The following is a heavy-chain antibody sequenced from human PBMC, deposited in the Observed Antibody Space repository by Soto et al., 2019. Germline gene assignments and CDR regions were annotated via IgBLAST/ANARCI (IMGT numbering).Heavy chain of an antibody. J-gene: IGHJ4*02. V-gene: IGHV3-30*18. Sequence: QVQLVESGGGVVQPGRSLRLSCAASGFTFSSYGMHWVRQAPGKGLEWVAVISYDGSNKYYADSVKGRFTISRDNSKNTLYLQMNSLRAEDTAVYYCAKDPGGGSSGYNDYWGQGTLVTVSS. CDR1: GFTFSSYG. D-gene: IGHD3-22*01. CDR3: AKDPGGGSSGYNDY. CDR2: ISYDGSNK.